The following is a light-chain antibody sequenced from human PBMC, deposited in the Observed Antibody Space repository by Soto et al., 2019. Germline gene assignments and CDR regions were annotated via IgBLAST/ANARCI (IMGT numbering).Light chain of an antibody. J-gene: IGLJ1*01. V-gene: IGLV2-14*01. CDR3: SSYTSNHTPV. CDR1: SSDVGGYHY. Sequence: QSVLTQPASVSGSPGQSITISCTGTSSDVGGYHYVSWYQQHPGKVPKVMIYEVSNRPSGVSNRFSGSKSGNTASLTISGLQAEAEADYYCSSYTSNHTPVFGTGTKVTVL. CDR2: EVS.